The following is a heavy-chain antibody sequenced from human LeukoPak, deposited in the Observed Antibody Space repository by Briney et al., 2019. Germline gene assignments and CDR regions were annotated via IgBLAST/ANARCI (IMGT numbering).Heavy chain of an antibody. CDR3: ARDSGQGGAFDI. Sequence: ASVKVSCKASGYTFTSDDINWVRQATGQGLEWMGWMNPNSGNTGYAQKFQGRVTMTRNTSISTAYMELSSLRSEDTAVYYCARDSGQGGAFDIWGQGTMVTVSS. J-gene: IGHJ3*02. CDR1: GYTFTSDD. D-gene: IGHD2-15*01. CDR2: MNPNSGNT. V-gene: IGHV1-8*01.